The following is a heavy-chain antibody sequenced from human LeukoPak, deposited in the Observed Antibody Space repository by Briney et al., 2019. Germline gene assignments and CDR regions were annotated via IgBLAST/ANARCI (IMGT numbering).Heavy chain of an antibody. CDR2: ISGRGGST. V-gene: IGHV3-23*01. Sequence: PGGSLRLSCAASGFTFSSYGMSWVRQAPGKGLEWVSAISGRGGSTYYADSVKGRFTISRDNSKKTLYLQMNSLRVEDTAVYYCAREGYSRSWHSGSAFDIWGQGTMVTVSS. CDR3: AREGYSRSWHSGSAFDI. CDR1: GFTFSSYG. J-gene: IGHJ3*02. D-gene: IGHD6-13*01.